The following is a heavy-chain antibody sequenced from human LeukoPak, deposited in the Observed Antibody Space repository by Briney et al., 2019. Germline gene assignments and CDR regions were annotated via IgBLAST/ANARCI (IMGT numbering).Heavy chain of an antibody. CDR2: ISTYIDKT. CDR3: ARGKNPGVGVAGTGYFFDP. J-gene: IGHJ5*02. Sequence: ASVKVSCKASGYTFSKFGISWVRQAPGQGLEWMGWISTYIDKTKYAQKFQGRVTMTTDPSTSTAYMEVTSLRYDDTAVYYCARGKNPGVGVAGTGYFFDPWGQGTLVTVSS. CDR1: GYTFSKFG. D-gene: IGHD6-19*01. V-gene: IGHV1-18*01.